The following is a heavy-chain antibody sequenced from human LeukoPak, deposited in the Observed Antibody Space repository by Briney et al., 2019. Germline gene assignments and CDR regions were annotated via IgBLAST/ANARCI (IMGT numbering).Heavy chain of an antibody. V-gene: IGHV3-74*01. J-gene: IGHJ5*02. Sequence: GGSLRLSCAASGFTFGSYWMQWVRQTPEKGLVWVAHINNDGSNTIYADSAKGRFTISRDESKNTLYLQMNSLRAEDTAVYYCARTPAFGVFTLTVNWFDPWGQGTLVSVSS. CDR1: GFTFGSYW. D-gene: IGHD3-3*01. CDR3: ARTPAFGVFTLTVNWFDP. CDR2: INNDGSNT.